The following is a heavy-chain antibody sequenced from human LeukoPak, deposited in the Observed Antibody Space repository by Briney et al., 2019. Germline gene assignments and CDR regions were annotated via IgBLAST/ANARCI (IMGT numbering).Heavy chain of an antibody. V-gene: IGHV1-18*01. Sequence: GASVKVSCKASGYTFTSYGISWVRQAPGQGLEWMGWISAYNGNTNYAQKLQGRVTMTTDTSTSTAYMELRSLRSDDTAVYYCATTRWFGELFPRLSDYWGQGTLVTVSS. CDR3: ATTRWFGELFPRLSDY. J-gene: IGHJ4*02. D-gene: IGHD3-10*01. CDR1: GYTFTSYG. CDR2: ISAYNGNT.